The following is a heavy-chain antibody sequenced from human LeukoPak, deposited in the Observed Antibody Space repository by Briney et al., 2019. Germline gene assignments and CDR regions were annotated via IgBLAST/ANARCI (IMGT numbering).Heavy chain of an antibody. V-gene: IGHV4-4*07. CDR3: AREYGDFDY. J-gene: IGHJ4*02. Sequence: PSETLSLTCAVYGGSFSGYYWGWIRQPPGKGLEWIGRINASGRTNYNSALKSRVTMSVDTSKNQFSLKVKSVTAADTAVYYCAREYGDFDYWGQGTLVTVSS. CDR2: INASGRT. CDR1: GGSFSGYY. D-gene: IGHD4-17*01.